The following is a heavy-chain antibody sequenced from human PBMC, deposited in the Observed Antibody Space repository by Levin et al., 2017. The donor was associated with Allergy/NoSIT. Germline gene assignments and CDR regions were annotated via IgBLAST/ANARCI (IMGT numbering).Heavy chain of an antibody. Sequence: GESLKISCAASGFTFSDYYMSWIRQAPGKGLEWVSYISSSGSTIYYADSVKGRFTISRDNAKNSLYLQMNSLRAEDTAVYYCARFGSPRGWLQFHFDYWGQGTLVTVSS. J-gene: IGHJ4*02. V-gene: IGHV3-11*01. CDR1: GFTFSDYY. CDR2: ISSSGSTI. CDR3: ARFGSPRGWLQFHFDY. D-gene: IGHD5-24*01.